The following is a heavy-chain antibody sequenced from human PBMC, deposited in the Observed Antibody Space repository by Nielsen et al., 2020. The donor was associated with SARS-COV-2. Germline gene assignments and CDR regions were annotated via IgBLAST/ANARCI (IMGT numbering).Heavy chain of an antibody. V-gene: IGHV3-11*04. Sequence: GESLKISCAASGFTFSDHYMTWIRQIPGKGLEWVSYITNTDAKYYADSVKGRFTISRDNAQSSLYLHMNSLRAEDTAVYYCASSGWLDHWGQGTLVTVSS. D-gene: IGHD6-19*01. CDR1: GFTFSDHY. CDR3: ASSGWLDH. CDR2: ITNTDAK. J-gene: IGHJ4*02.